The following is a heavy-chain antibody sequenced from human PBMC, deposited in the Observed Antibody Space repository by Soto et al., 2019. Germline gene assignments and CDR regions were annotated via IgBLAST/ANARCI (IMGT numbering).Heavy chain of an antibody. V-gene: IGHV3-13*01. D-gene: IGHD1-26*01. J-gene: IGHJ4*02. CDR2: IGTAGDT. CDR3: ARSGGYEAPWEFDY. CDR1: GFTFSSYD. Sequence: EVQLVESGGGLVQPGGSLRLSCAASGFTFSSYDMHWVRQATGKGLEWVSAIGTAGDTYYPGSVKGRFTISRENAKNSLYLQMNSLRAGDTAVYYCARSGGYEAPWEFDYWGQGTLVTVSS.